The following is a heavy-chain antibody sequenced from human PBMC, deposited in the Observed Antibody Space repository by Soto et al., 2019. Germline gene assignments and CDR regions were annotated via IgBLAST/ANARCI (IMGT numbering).Heavy chain of an antibody. V-gene: IGHV4-39*01. CDR1: GVSITSSSFL. J-gene: IGHJ4*03. D-gene: IGHD2-21*01. Sequence: PSETLSLTCTVSGVSITSSSFLWGWIRQPPGKGLERIATMFYSENTYYNPSLKTRVAISADTSKNQFSLELSSVTAADTARYYCARVPRIFRYFDYWGQGTLVTVSS. CDR2: MFYSENT. CDR3: ARVPRIFRYFDY.